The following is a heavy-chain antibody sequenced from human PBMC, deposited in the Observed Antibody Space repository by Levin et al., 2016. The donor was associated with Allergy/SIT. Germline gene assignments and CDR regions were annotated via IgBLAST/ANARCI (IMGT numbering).Heavy chain of an antibody. Sequence: GGSLRLSCAASGFTFSDYYMSWIRQAPGKGLEWLSYISSSSTYTNYADSVKGRFTISRDNAKNSLYLQMNSLRAEDTAVYYCARLRYDYYDSSGYYYFDYWGQGTLVTVSS. CDR3: ARLRYDYYDSSGYYYFDY. D-gene: IGHD3-22*01. CDR1: GFTFSDYY. V-gene: IGHV3-11*06. J-gene: IGHJ4*02. CDR2: ISSSSTYT.